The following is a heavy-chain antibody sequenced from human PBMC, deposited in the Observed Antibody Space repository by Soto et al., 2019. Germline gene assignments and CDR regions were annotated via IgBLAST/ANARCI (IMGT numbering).Heavy chain of an antibody. Sequence: QVQLVESGGGVVQPGRSLRLSCAASGFTFSSYAMHWVRQAPGKGLEWVAVISYDGSNKYYADSVKGRFTISRDNSKKPLYLQMNSLRAEDTAVYYCAREYGDRKYYCYYYGMDVWGQGTTGTVSS. CDR3: AREYGDRKYYCYYYGMDV. D-gene: IGHD4-17*01. J-gene: IGHJ6*02. CDR1: GFTFSSYA. V-gene: IGHV3-30-3*01. CDR2: ISYDGSNK.